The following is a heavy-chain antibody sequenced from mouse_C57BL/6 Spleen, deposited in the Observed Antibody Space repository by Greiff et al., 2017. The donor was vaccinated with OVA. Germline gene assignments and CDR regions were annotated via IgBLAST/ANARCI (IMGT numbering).Heavy chain of an antibody. CDR2: IYPGDGDT. CDR3: ARGDYSNRYWYFDV. V-gene: IGHV1-80*01. CDR1: GYAFSSYW. D-gene: IGHD2-5*01. Sequence: LQESGAELVKPGASVKISCKASGYAFSSYWMNWVKQRPGKGLEWIGQIYPGDGDTNYNGKFKGKATLTADKSSSTAYMQLSSLTSEDSAVYFCARGDYSNRYWYFDVWGTGTTVTVSS. J-gene: IGHJ1*03.